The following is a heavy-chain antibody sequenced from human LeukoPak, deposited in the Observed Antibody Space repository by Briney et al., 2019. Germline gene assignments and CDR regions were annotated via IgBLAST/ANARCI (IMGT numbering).Heavy chain of an antibody. D-gene: IGHD5-24*01. CDR2: ISAVNGDI. CDR1: GYTFRSSG. J-gene: IGHJ4*02. CDR3: AKDYNYIIDY. V-gene: IGHV1-18*01. Sequence: GASVKVSCKASGYTFRSSGISWVRQAPGQGPEWMGWISAVNGDINYAQNFQGRVTMTTDTSTSTAYMELRSLTSDDTAVYYCAKDYNYIIDYWGQGTLVTVSS.